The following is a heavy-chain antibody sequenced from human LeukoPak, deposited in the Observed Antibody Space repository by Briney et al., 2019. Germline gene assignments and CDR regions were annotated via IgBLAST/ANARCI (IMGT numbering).Heavy chain of an antibody. D-gene: IGHD4-17*01. J-gene: IGHJ6*02. CDR1: GGSISSYY. CDR3: ARLTPAVTTLSIAAEYGMDV. V-gene: IGHV4-59*08. Sequence: PSETLSLTCTVSGGSISSYYWSWIRQPPGKGLELIGHIYYSGSTNYNPTLKSRVTISVDTSKNQFSLKLSSVTAADTAVYYCARLTPAVTTLSIAAEYGMDVWGQGTTVTVPS. CDR2: IYYSGST.